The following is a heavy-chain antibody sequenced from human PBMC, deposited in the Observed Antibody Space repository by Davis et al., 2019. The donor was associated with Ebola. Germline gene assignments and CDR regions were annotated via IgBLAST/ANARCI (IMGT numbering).Heavy chain of an antibody. CDR1: CYTFTSYG. CDR2: ISAYNGNT. V-gene: IGHV1-18*01. J-gene: IGHJ4*02. CDR3: ARDWGIAATSDDY. D-gene: IGHD6-13*01. Sequence: ASVKVSCQASCYTFTSYGISWVRHASGQALEWMEWISAYNGNTNYAQKLQGRVTITTDTSTSTAYMELRSLRSDDTAVYYCARDWGIAATSDDYWGQGTLVTVSS.